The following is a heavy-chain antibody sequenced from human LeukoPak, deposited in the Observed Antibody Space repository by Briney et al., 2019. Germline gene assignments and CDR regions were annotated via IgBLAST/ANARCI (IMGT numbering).Heavy chain of an antibody. CDR1: GGSFSGYY. Sequence: SETLSLTCAVYGGSFSGYYWSWIRQPPGKGLEWIGEINHSGSTNYNPSLKSRVTISVDTSKNQFSLKLSSVTAADTAVYYCARDLVGAKEGAFDIWGQGTMVTVSS. D-gene: IGHD1-26*01. CDR3: ARDLVGAKEGAFDI. CDR2: INHSGST. V-gene: IGHV4-34*01. J-gene: IGHJ3*02.